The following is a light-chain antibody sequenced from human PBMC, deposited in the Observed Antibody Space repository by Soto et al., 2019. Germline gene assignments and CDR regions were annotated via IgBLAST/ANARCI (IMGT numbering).Light chain of an antibody. CDR2: DAS. CDR3: QQYGNSPYT. Sequence: EIVLMQSPSTLSLSPGERATLSCRASQSVSSTFLYWYQQKPGQAPRLLIFDASSRATGIPDRFSGSGSGTDFTLTISRLELEDFAVYFCQQYGNSPYTFGQGTKLEI. J-gene: IGKJ2*01. V-gene: IGKV3-20*01. CDR1: QSVSSTF.